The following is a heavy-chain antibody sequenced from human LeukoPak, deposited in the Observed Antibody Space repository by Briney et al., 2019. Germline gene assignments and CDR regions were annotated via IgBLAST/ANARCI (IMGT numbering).Heavy chain of an antibody. CDR3: ARDRSGYSGYDFFDY. J-gene: IGHJ4*02. D-gene: IGHD5-12*01. Sequence: GGSLRLSCTDSGFTFRNYWMSWVRQAPGKGLEWVANIKQDGSEKYYVDSVKGRFTISRDNAKNSLYLQMNSLRAEDTAVYYCARDRSGYSGYDFFDYWGQGALVTVSS. V-gene: IGHV3-7*01. CDR2: IKQDGSEK. CDR1: GFTFRNYW.